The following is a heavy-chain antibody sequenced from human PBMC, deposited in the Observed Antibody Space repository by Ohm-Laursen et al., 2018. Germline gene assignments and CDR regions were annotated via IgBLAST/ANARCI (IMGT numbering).Heavy chain of an antibody. CDR3: ARGHIVVVTASDAFDI. V-gene: IGHV3-48*03. D-gene: IGHD2-21*02. J-gene: IGHJ3*02. CDR1: GFTFSSYE. Sequence: GSLRLSCSASGFTFSSYEMNWVCQAPGKGLEWVSYISSSGSTIYYADSVKGRFTISRDNAKNSLYLQMNSLRAEDTAVYYCARGHIVVVTASDAFDIWGQGTMVTVSS. CDR2: ISSSGSTI.